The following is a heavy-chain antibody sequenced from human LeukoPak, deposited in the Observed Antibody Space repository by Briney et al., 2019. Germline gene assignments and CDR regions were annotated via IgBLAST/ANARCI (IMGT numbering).Heavy chain of an antibody. CDR1: GGSFSGYY. CDR3: ARGYCTNGVCYPLDY. CDR2: INHSGST. V-gene: IGHV4-34*01. D-gene: IGHD2-8*01. Sequence: SETLSLTCAVYGGSFSGYYWSWIRQPPGKGLEWIGEINHSGSTNYNPSLKSRVTISVDTSKNQFSLKLSSVTAADTAVYYCARGYCTNGVCYPLDYWGQGTLVTVSS. J-gene: IGHJ4*02.